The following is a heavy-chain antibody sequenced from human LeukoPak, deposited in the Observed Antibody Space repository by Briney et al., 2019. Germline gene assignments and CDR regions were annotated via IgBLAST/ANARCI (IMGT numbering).Heavy chain of an antibody. CDR3: ARDTFNWLDP. Sequence: PSETLSLTCTVSGGSISSYYWSWIRQPPGKGLEWIGYIYYSGSTNYNPSLKSRVTISVDTSKNQFSLKLSSVTAADTAVYYCARDTFNWLDPWGQGTLVTVSS. V-gene: IGHV4-59*01. CDR2: IYYSGST. J-gene: IGHJ5*02. D-gene: IGHD2/OR15-2a*01. CDR1: GGSISSYY.